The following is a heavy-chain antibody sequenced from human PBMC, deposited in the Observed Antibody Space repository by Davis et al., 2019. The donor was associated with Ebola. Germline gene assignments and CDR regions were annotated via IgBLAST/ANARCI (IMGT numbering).Heavy chain of an antibody. D-gene: IGHD3-10*01. V-gene: IGHV3-30*18. J-gene: IGHJ4*02. Sequence: GESLKISCAASGFTFSNYGVYWVRQAPGKGLEWVALISHDGSNKYYADSVKGRFTISRDNSKNKLYLQMTSLRVEDTAVYYCAKGWFGELVLDYWGQGTLVTVSS. CDR1: GFTFSNYG. CDR3: AKGWFGELVLDY. CDR2: ISHDGSNK.